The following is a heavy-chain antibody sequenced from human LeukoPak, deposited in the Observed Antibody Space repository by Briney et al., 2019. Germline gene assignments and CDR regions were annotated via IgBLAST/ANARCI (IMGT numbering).Heavy chain of an antibody. CDR1: GFTFSSYS. Sequence: GGSLRLSCAASGFTFSSYSMNWVRQAPGKGLEWVSSISSSSSYIYYADSVKGRFTISRDNAKNSLYLQMNSLRAEDTAVYYCARGGWLQRTGLGYWGQGTLVTVSS. J-gene: IGHJ4*02. D-gene: IGHD5-24*01. CDR3: ARGGWLQRTGLGY. V-gene: IGHV3-21*01. CDR2: ISSSSSYI.